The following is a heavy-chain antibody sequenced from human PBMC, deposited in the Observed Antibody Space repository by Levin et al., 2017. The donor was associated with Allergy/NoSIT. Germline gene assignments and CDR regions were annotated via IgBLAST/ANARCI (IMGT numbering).Heavy chain of an antibody. D-gene: IGHD5-12*01. Sequence: SGPTLVKPTQTLTLTCTFSGFSLTTSGVGVGWIRQPPGKALEWLAFIFWDDDRRYSPSLKTRLTITKDTSKNQVVLTMTNMDPVDTATYYCAHSGGSGYDWGPYYFDYWGQGTLVTVSS. CDR2: IFWDDDR. V-gene: IGHV2-5*02. CDR1: GFSLTTSGVG. CDR3: AHSGGSGYDWGPYYFDY. J-gene: IGHJ4*02.